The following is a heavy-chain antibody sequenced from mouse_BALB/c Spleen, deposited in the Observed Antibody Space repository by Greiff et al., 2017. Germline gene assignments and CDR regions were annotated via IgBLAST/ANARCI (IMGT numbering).Heavy chain of an antibody. Sequence: VQLKQSGAELVKPGASVKLSCTASGFNIKDTYMHWVKQRPEQGLEWIGRIDPANGNTKYDPKFQGKATITADTSTNTAYLQLSSLTSEDTAVYYCARGTPYYFDYWGQGTTLTVSS. CDR3: ARGTPYYFDY. CDR1: GFNIKDTY. CDR2: IDPANGNT. V-gene: IGHV14-3*02. J-gene: IGHJ2*01.